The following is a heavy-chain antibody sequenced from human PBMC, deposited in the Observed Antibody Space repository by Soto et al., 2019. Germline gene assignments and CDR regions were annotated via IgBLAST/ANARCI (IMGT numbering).Heavy chain of an antibody. D-gene: IGHD6-13*01. Sequence: SETLSLTCTVSGGSISSYYWSWIRQPAGKGLEWIGHVYTSGSTNYNPSLKSRVTISEDTSKSQFSLKVNSMTAADTAVYYCARYRREAVAGYTLDNWGQGILVTVSS. J-gene: IGHJ4*02. CDR3: ARYRREAVAGYTLDN. CDR1: GGSISSYY. CDR2: VYTSGST. V-gene: IGHV4-4*07.